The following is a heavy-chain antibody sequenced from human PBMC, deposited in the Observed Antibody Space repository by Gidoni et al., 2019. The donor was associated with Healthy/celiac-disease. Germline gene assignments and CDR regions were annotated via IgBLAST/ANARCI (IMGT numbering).Heavy chain of an antibody. V-gene: IGHV4-59*01. CDR3: ARAALIVGATAGVFDY. Sequence: QVQLQESGPGLVKPSETLSLTCTVSGGSISSYYWSWIRQPPGKGLEWIGYIYYSGSTNYNPSLKSRVTISVDTSKNQFSLKLSSVTAADTAVYYCARAALIVGATAGVFDYWGQGTLVTVSS. CDR2: IYYSGST. CDR1: GGSISSYY. D-gene: IGHD1-26*01. J-gene: IGHJ4*02.